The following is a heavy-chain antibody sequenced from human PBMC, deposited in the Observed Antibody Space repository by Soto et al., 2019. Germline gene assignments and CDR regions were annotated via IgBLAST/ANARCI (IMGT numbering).Heavy chain of an antibody. CDR3: TSEVYGHSFDC. Sequence: GASVKVSCKASGYTFTNHYLHWVRQAPGQGLEWMGVINPTVSTTNYAQKFQGRVTMTRDTSTSTVYMELSSLRSEDTAVYHCTSEVYGHSFDCWGQGTMVTVSS. D-gene: IGHD2-8*01. CDR2: INPTVSTT. CDR1: GYTFTNHY. J-gene: IGHJ3*01. V-gene: IGHV1-46*03.